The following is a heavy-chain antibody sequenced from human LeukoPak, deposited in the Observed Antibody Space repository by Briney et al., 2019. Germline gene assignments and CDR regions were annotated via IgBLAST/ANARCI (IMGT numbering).Heavy chain of an antibody. CDR1: GGSISSSSYY. D-gene: IGHD3-22*01. V-gene: IGHV4-39*01. CDR2: IYYSGST. CDR3: ARMDYYDTSAAH. J-gene: IGHJ4*02. Sequence: PSETLSLTCTVSGGSISSSSYYWGWIRQPPGKGLEWIGSIYYSGSTYYNPSLKSRVTISVDTSKNQFSLKLISETAADTAVYYCARMDYYDTSAAHWGQGTLVTVSS.